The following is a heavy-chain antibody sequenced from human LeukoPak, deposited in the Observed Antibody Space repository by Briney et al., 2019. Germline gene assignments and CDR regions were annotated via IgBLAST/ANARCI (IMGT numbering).Heavy chain of an antibody. V-gene: IGHV3-20*04. J-gene: IGHJ4*02. Sequence: GGSLRLSCAASGFTFDDYGMSWVRQAPGKGLEWVSGINWNGGSTGYADSVKGRFTISRDNAKNSLYLQMNSLRAEDTALYYCARSPGYCTNGVCYTRRYFDYWGQGILVTVSS. CDR1: GFTFDDYG. D-gene: IGHD2-8*01. CDR2: INWNGGST. CDR3: ARSPGYCTNGVCYTRRYFDY.